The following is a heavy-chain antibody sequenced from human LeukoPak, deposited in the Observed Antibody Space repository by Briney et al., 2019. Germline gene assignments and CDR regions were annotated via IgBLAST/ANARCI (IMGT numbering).Heavy chain of an antibody. CDR1: GYSITTNYY. V-gene: IGHV4-38-2*02. J-gene: IGHJ6*03. Sequence: LETLSLTCTVSGYSITTNYYWAWIRPSPGTGLEWIGSVYHNGETYYNPSLKSRVIISVDTSKNEFSLRLTSVTAADTAVYYCVTPRSWELSDMAVWGKGTTVIVSS. D-gene: IGHD1-26*01. CDR3: VTPRSWELSDMAV. CDR2: VYHNGET.